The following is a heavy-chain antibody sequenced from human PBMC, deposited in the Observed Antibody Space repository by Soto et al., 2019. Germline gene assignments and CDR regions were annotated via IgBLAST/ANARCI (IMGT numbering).Heavy chain of an antibody. CDR2: IYYSGST. CDR1: GGSISSGDYY. J-gene: IGHJ3*01. V-gene: IGHV4-30-4*01. Sequence: QVQLQESGPGLVKPSQTLSLTCTVSGGSISSGDYYWRWIRQPPGKGREWIGYIYYSGSTYYNPSLKSRVTISVDTYKNQYSLKLSSVAAADTAVYYCASGVLVAATREFGWFAFDLWGQGTMVTVSS. D-gene: IGHD2-15*01. CDR3: ASGVLVAATREFGWFAFDL.